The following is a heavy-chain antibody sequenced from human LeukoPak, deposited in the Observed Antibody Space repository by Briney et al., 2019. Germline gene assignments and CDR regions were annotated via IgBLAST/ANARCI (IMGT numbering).Heavy chain of an antibody. Sequence: SETLSLTCTVSGGSISSYYWSWIRQPPGKGLECIGYIYYSGSTNYNPSLKSRVTISVDTSKNQFSLKLSSVTAADTAVYYCARRIPTYYYDSSGYRRWAFDIWGQGTMVTVSS. D-gene: IGHD3-22*01. J-gene: IGHJ3*02. CDR1: GGSISSYY. V-gene: IGHV4-59*08. CDR2: IYYSGST. CDR3: ARRIPTYYYDSSGYRRWAFDI.